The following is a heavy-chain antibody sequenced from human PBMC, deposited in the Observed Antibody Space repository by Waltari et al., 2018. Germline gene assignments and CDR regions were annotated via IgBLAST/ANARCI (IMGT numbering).Heavy chain of an antibody. CDR2: INPNSGGT. J-gene: IGHJ4*02. V-gene: IGHV1-2*02. Sequence: QVQLVQSGAEVKKPGASVKVSCKASGYTFTGYYMHWVRQAPGQGLEWMGWINPNSGGTNYAQKFQGRVTMTRDTSISTAYMELSRRRSDDTAVYYCARVYYYGSGSYRLYFDYWGQGTLVTVSS. CDR1: GYTFTGYY. CDR3: ARVYYYGSGSYRLYFDY. D-gene: IGHD3-10*01.